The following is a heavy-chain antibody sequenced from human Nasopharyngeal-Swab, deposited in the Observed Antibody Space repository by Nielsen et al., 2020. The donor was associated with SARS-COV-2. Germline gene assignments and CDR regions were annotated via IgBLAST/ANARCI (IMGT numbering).Heavy chain of an antibody. D-gene: IGHD6-6*01. CDR1: GFLLRTSGMG. CDR3: GRIGSSSHFDY. Sequence: SAPTLVNPTHTLTLTHTFSGFLLRTSGMGVSWMRQPPGKALEWLARIDLDDDKFYSTSLKTRTTISKDTSKIQVVLTMTNMDPVDTATYCCGRIGSSSHFDYWGQGTLVTVSS. CDR2: IDLDDDK. J-gene: IGHJ4*02. V-gene: IGHV2-70*04.